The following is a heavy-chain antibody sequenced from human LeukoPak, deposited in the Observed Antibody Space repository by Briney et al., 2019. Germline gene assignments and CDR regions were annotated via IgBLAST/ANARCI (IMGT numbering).Heavy chain of an antibody. CDR2: INHSGST. D-gene: IGHD2-2*01. V-gene: IGHV4-34*01. J-gene: IGHJ2*01. CDR1: GGSFSGYY. Sequence: SETLSLTCAVYGGSFSGYYWSWIRQPPGKGLEWIGEINHSGSTNYNPSLKSRVTISVDTSKNQFSLKLSSVTAADTAVYYCARGQYHLLYWYFDLWGRGTLVTVSP. CDR3: ARGQYHLLYWYFDL.